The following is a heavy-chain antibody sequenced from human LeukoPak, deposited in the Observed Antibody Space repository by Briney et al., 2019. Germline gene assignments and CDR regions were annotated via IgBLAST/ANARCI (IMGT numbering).Heavy chain of an antibody. CDR2: MYHSGRS. J-gene: IGHJ6*03. V-gene: IGHV4-38-2*02. Sequence: SETLSLTCTVSGYSISSGYYWGWIRQPPGKGLEWIGNMYHSGRSYYNPSLKSRATISVDTSKNRFSLKLGFVTAADTAVYYCARGLRSSIRDYSYMDVWGKGTTVTVSS. CDR3: ARGLRSSIRDYSYMDV. D-gene: IGHD2-21*01. CDR1: GYSISSGYY.